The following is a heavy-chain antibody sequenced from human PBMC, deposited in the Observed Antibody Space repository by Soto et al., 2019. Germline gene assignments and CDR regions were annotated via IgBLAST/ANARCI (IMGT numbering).Heavy chain of an antibody. V-gene: IGHV1-18*04. D-gene: IGHD2-8*01. CDR2: ISGYTGNT. CDR3: ARVPRGTWYAHLLY. J-gene: IGHJ4*02. Sequence: QVQLVQSGGEVKKPGASVRVSCKTSGYTFTSYGITWVRQAPGQGLEWLGWISGYTGNTNYAQLLQGRVTMTRDTSTGTVCMELRSLRSDDTAVYYCARVPRGTWYAHLLYWGQGTPVTVSS. CDR1: GYTFTSYG.